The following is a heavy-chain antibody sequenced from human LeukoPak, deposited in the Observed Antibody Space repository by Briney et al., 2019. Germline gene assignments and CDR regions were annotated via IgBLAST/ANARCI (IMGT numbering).Heavy chain of an antibody. Sequence: PSETLSLTCTVSGGSISSGGYYWSWIRQHPGKGLEWIGYIYYSGSTYYNPSLKSRVTISVDTSKNQFSLKLSSVTAAATAVYYCARAHELVVDAFDIWGQGTMVTVSS. CDR3: ARAHELVVDAFDI. CDR1: GGSISSGGYY. CDR2: IYYSGST. V-gene: IGHV4-31*03. J-gene: IGHJ3*02. D-gene: IGHD2-15*01.